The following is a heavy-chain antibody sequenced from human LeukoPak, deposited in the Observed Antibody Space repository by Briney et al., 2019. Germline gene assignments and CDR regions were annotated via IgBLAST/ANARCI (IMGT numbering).Heavy chain of an antibody. CDR3: GILVVVSLSYVLWYLDV. CDR1: GGTFSSYA. Sequence: ASVKVSCKASGGTFSSYAIGWVLQAPGHGLDWMGGIIPIFGTANYAQKFQGRVTIITDESTSTAYMELSSVRSEDAAVDYCGILVVVSLSYVLWYLDVWVLGPLVTVSS. J-gene: IGHJ2*01. CDR2: IIPIFGTA. D-gene: IGHD2-21*01. V-gene: IGHV1-69*05.